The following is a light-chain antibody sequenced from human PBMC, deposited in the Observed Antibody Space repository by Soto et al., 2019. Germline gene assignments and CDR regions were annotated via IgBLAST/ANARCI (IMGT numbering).Light chain of an antibody. CDR1: QSVSFNY. Sequence: EIVLTQSPGTLSLSPGERATLSCGASQSVSFNYLAWYQQKVGLAPRLLIYDASRRATGTPDRFSGSGSGTDFTLTISRLEPEDCAVYVCQHYGSSPYTFGQGTNLEIK. V-gene: IGKV3D-20*01. CDR2: DAS. J-gene: IGKJ2*01. CDR3: QHYGSSPYT.